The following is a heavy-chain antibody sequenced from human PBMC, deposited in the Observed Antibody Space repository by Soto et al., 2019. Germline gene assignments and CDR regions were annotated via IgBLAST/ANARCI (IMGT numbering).Heavy chain of an antibody. CDR1: GGSVSSGGYY. CDR2: MSQSGGT. V-gene: IGHV4-34*01. Sequence: QVQLQQWGAGLLKPSETLSLTCAVYGGSVSSGGYYWSWIRQPPGKGLEWIGEMSQSGGTHFSPSLKSRVTISVDTSKNQFSLKMSGVTAAGTALYYCARVERGTATTGVDAFDIWGPGTMVTVSS. J-gene: IGHJ3*02. CDR3: ARVERGTATTGVDAFDI. D-gene: IGHD1-1*01.